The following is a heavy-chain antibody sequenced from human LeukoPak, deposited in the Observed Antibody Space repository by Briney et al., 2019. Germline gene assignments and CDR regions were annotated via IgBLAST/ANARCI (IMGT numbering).Heavy chain of an antibody. CDR3: ARGLEMATIHISNFDY. Sequence: GASVKVSCKASGYTFTGYYMHWVRRAPGQGLEWMGIINPSGGSTSYAQKFQGRVTMTRDTSTSTVYMELSSLRSEDTAVYYCARGLEMATIHISNFDYWGQGTLVTVSS. CDR2: INPSGGST. CDR1: GYTFTGYY. J-gene: IGHJ4*02. V-gene: IGHV1-46*01. D-gene: IGHD5-24*01.